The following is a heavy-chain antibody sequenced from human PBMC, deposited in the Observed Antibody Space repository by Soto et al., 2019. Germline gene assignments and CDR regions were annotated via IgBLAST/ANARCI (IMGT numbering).Heavy chain of an antibody. D-gene: IGHD3-3*01. CDR2: LSGNSGTT. CDR1: GFTFSSYA. CDR3: AKGSKFTIFSANDF. J-gene: IGHJ4*02. V-gene: IGHV3-23*01. Sequence: EVQRLESGGGLVQPGGSLRLSCTASGFTFSSYAMTWVRQAPGKGLEWVSALSGNSGTTYSADSVKGRFTISRDNSRNTLYLQMSSLRAEDTALYYCAKGSKFTIFSANDFWGQGTLVTVSS.